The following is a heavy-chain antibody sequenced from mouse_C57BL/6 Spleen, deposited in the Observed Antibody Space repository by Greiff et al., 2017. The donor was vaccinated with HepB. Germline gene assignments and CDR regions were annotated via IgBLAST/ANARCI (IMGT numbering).Heavy chain of an antibody. D-gene: IGHD3-3*01. V-gene: IGHV1-26*01. CDR3: AHRDDYYAMDY. CDR1: GYTFTDYY. CDR2: INPNNGGT. Sequence: VQLQQSGPELVKPGASVKISCKASGYTFTDYYMNWVKQSHGKSLEWIGDINPNNGGTSYNQKFKGKATLTVDKSSSTAYMELRSLTSEDSAVYYGAHRDDYYAMDYWGQGTSVTVSS. J-gene: IGHJ4*01.